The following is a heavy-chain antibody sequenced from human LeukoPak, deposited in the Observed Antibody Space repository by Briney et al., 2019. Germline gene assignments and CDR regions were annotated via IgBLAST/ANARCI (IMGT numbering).Heavy chain of an antibody. D-gene: IGHD6-19*01. CDR2: IIPIFGTA. V-gene: IGHV1-69*01. CDR1: GGTFSSYA. Sequence: WASVKVSCKASGGTFSSYAISWVRQAPGQGLEWMGGIIPIFGTANYAQKFQGRVTITADESTSTAYMELSSLRPEDTAVYYCARTAVAGTFDYWGQGTLVTVSS. J-gene: IGHJ4*02. CDR3: ARTAVAGTFDY.